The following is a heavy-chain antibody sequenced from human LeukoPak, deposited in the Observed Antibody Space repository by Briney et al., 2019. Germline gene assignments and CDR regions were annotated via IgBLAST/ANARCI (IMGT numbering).Heavy chain of an antibody. D-gene: IGHD6-19*01. V-gene: IGHV4-34*01. CDR3: AGYSSGWLFDY. J-gene: IGHJ4*02. CDR1: GGSFSGYY. CDR2: INHSGST. Sequence: SETLSLTCAVYGGSFSGYYWSWIRQPPGKGMEWIGEINHSGSTNYNPSLESRVTISVDTSKNQFSLKLSSVTAADTAVYYCAGYSSGWLFDYWGQGTLVTVSS.